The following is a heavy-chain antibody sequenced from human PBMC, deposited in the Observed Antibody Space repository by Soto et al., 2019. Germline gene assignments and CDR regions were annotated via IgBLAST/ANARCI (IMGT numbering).Heavy chain of an antibody. Sequence: LKISCKGSGYSFTSYWIAWVRQMPGKGLEWMGIIYPGDSDTRYSPSFQGKATISADTSLSTAYLQWSSLKASDTAMYYCSRFSGSCGSSWFDPWGQGTLVTVSS. CDR3: SRFSGSCGSSWFDP. CDR2: IYPGDSDT. J-gene: IGHJ5*02. D-gene: IGHD2-15*01. CDR1: GYSFTSYW. V-gene: IGHV5-51*01.